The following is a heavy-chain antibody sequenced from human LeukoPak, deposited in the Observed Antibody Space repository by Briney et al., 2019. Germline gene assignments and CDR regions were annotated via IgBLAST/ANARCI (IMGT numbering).Heavy chain of an antibody. CDR2: ICYIGST. J-gene: IGHJ5*02. V-gene: IGHV4-31*03. CDR3: AREVPITIFGGVVNWFDP. D-gene: IGHD3-3*01. CDR1: GGSISSGGYY. Sequence: KPSETLSLTCTVSGGSISSGGYYWSWIRQHPGKGLEWIGYICYIGSTYYNPSLKSRVTISVDTSKNQFSLKLSSVTAADTAGYYGAREVPITIFGGVVNWFDPWGREPWLPSPQ.